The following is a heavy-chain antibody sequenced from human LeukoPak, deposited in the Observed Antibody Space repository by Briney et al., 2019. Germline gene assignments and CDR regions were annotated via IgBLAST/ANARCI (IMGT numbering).Heavy chain of an antibody. CDR1: GDSVSSNSAD. CDR3: AREAGTVKNLFIAVAGTSDYGMDV. CDR2: TYYRSKWYN. Sequence: SQTLSLTCAISGDSVSSNSADWNWIRQSPSRGLEWLGRTYYRSKWYNDYPVSVKSRITINPDTSKNQFSMQLNSVTPEETAVYYCAREAGTVKNLFIAVAGTSDYGMDVWGQGTTVTVSS. V-gene: IGHV6-1*01. J-gene: IGHJ6*02. D-gene: IGHD6-19*01.